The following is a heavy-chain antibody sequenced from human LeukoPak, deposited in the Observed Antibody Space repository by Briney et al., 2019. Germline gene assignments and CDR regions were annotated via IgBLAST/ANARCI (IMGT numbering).Heavy chain of an antibody. V-gene: IGHV3-30-3*02. CDR3: AKSGSSSWFLDY. D-gene: IGHD6-13*01. CDR2: ISYDGSNK. CDR1: GFTFSSYA. J-gene: IGHJ4*02. Sequence: PGGSLRLSCAASGFTFSSYAMHWVRRAPGKGLEWVAVISYDGSNKYYADSVKGRFTISRDNSKNTLYLQMNSLRAEDTAVYYCAKSGSSSWFLDYWGQGALVTVSS.